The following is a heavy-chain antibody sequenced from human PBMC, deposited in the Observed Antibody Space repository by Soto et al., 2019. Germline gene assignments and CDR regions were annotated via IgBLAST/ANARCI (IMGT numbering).Heavy chain of an antibody. V-gene: IGHV4-59*01. CDR2: IYYSGST. D-gene: IGHD3-22*01. J-gene: IGHJ4*02. CDR3: ARVRGNYYDSSGYYSGEYYFDY. Sequence: SETLSLTCTVSGGSIGSYYWSWIRQPPGKGLEWIGYIYYSGSTNYNPSLKSRVTISVDTSKNQFSLKLSSVTAADTAVYYCARVRGNYYDSSGYYSGEYYFDYWGQGTLVTVSS. CDR1: GGSIGSYY.